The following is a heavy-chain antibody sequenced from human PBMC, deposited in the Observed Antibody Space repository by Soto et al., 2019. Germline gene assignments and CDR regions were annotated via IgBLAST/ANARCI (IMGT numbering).Heavy chain of an antibody. Sequence: QVQLQQRGAGLLKPSETLSLTCAVYGGSLSGFYWSWIRQPPGKGLEWIGEINHSGFTDYNPSLKSRVTISVDTSRNQFALKLSSVTAADTAVYYCARFPFYGTSWSNPRYFDYWGQGTLVTVSS. V-gene: IGHV4-34*01. CDR3: ARFPFYGTSWSNPRYFDY. CDR2: INHSGFT. CDR1: GGSLSGFY. J-gene: IGHJ4*02. D-gene: IGHD2-2*01.